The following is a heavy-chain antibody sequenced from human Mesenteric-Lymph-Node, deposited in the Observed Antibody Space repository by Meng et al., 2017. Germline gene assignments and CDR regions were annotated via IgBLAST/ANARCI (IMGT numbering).Heavy chain of an antibody. CDR2: ISGDGGT. Sequence: GESLKISCAASGITFSDYALSWVRQAPGVGLEWVSAISGDGGTHYADSVKGRFTISRDNSKNTLYLQMNSLRAEDTAVYYCTRHWHWSFDYWDQGTLVTVSS. CDR3: TRHWHWSFDY. V-gene: IGHV3-66*04. CDR1: GITFSDYA. D-gene: IGHD2-8*02. J-gene: IGHJ4*02.